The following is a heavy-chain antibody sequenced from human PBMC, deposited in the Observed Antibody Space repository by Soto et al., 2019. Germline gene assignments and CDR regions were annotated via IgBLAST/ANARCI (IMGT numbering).Heavy chain of an antibody. J-gene: IGHJ3*02. CDR1: GYRFTNSW. CDR3: VTRLGEGLGVGSFDI. V-gene: IGHV5-51*01. D-gene: IGHD3-16*01. CDR2: IYPGNSDT. Sequence: PGESLKISCKGSGYRFTNSWIGWVRQMSGKGLEWMGIIYPGNSDTRSSPSFRGQVTISADKSISTAYLQWSSLKASDTAMYYCVTRLGEGLGVGSFDIWGQGTMVTVSS.